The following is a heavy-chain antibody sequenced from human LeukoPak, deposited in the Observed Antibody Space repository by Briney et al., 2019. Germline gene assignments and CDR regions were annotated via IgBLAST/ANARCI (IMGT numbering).Heavy chain of an antibody. V-gene: IGHV3-21*01. CDR2: ISSSSSYI. CDR1: GFTFSSYS. CDR3: ARARTLRFSDV. D-gene: IGHD3-3*01. Sequence: KSGGSLRLSCAASGFTFSSYSMNWVRQAPGKGLEWVSSISSSSSYIYYADSVKGRFTISRDNAKNSLYLQMNSLRAEDTAVYYCARARTLRFSDVWGKGTTVTVSS. J-gene: IGHJ6*04.